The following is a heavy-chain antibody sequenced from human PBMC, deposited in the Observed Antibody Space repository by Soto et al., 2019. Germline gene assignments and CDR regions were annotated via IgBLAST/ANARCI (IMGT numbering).Heavy chain of an antibody. D-gene: IGHD3-22*01. CDR3: ARGYYYDSSGYYYWENYWYFDL. CDR2: IYYSGST. CDR1: GGSVSSGSYY. J-gene: IGHJ2*01. V-gene: IGHV4-61*01. Sequence: PSETLSLTCTVSGGSVSSGSYYWSWIRQPPGKGLEWIGYIYYSGSTNYNPSLKSRVTISVNTSKNQFSLKLSSVTAADTAVYYCARGYYYDSSGYYYWENYWYFDLWGRGTLVTAPQ.